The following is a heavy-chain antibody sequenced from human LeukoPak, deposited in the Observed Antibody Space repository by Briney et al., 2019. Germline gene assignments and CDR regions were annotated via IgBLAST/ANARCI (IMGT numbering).Heavy chain of an antibody. J-gene: IGHJ4*02. CDR3: ARDAYDILTGYLHFDY. CDR1: GGSISSSSYY. Sequence: ASETLSLTCTVSGGSISSSSYYWGWIRQPPGKGLEWIGSIYYSGSTYYNPSLKSRVTISVDTSKNQFSLKLSSVTAADTAVYYCARDAYDILTGYLHFDYWGQGTLVTVSS. CDR2: IYYSGST. D-gene: IGHD3-9*01. V-gene: IGHV4-39*07.